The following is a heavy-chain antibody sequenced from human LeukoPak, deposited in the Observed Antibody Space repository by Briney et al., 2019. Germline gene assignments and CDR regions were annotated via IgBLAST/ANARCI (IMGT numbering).Heavy chain of an antibody. V-gene: IGHV1-69*04. CDR3: ARDMGTQNYYDSSGYTPLLDY. CDR2: IIPILGIA. D-gene: IGHD3-22*01. Sequence: ASVKVSCKASGGTFSSYAISWVRQAPGQGLEWMGRIIPILGIANYAQKFQGRVTITADKSTSTAYMELSSLRSEDTAVYYCARDMGTQNYYDSSGYTPLLDYWGQGTLVTVSS. CDR1: GGTFSSYA. J-gene: IGHJ4*02.